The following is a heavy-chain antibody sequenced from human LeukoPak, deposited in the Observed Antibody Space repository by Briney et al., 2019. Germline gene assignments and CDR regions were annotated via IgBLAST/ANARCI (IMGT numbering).Heavy chain of an antibody. CDR1: GLSFNRYA. V-gene: IGHV3-30*01. D-gene: IGHD3-3*01. CDR3: ARVDSRSGSSFSAS. CDR2: VSYDGSDE. J-gene: IGHJ4*02. Sequence: GKSLRLSCAASGLSFNRYAMQWVRQAPGKGLEWVAAVSYDGSDEYYADSVKGRLTVSRDNSKNTLSLEIHSLKVEDTAVYYCARVDSRSGSSFSASWGQGTLVIVSS.